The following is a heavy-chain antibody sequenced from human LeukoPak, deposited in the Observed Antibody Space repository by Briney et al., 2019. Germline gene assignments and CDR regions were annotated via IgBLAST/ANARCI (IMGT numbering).Heavy chain of an antibody. Sequence: SETLSLTCAVSGGSISSGGYSWNWIRQPPGKGLEWIGEINHSGSTNYNPSLKSRVTISVDTSKNQFSLKLSSVTAADTAVYYCARLGLGYCSSTSCWRYYYYSMDVWGKGTTVTISS. CDR3: ARLGLGYCSSTSCWRYYYYSMDV. V-gene: IGHV4-30-2*01. D-gene: IGHD2-2*01. CDR1: GGSISSGGYS. CDR2: INHSGST. J-gene: IGHJ6*03.